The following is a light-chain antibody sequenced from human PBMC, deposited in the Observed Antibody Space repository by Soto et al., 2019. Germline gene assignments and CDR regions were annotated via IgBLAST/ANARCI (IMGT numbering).Light chain of an antibody. CDR1: SSDVGAYNY. Sequence: SVLPQPASVSGSPGQSIAISCTGTSSDVGAYNYVFWYQQYPGKAPKLIIYDVTNRPSGVSDRFSGSKSGNTASLTISGLQAEDEADYYCTSYTTSSTYVFGTGTKATVL. CDR2: DVT. V-gene: IGLV2-14*01. CDR3: TSYTTSSTYV. J-gene: IGLJ1*01.